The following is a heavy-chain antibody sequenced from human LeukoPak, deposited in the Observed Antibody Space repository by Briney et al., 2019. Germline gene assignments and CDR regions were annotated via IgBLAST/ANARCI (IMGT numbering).Heavy chain of an antibody. V-gene: IGHV3-23*01. J-gene: IGHJ6*02. CDR1: GFTFSSYA. D-gene: IGHD2-2*01. Sequence: GGSLRLSCAASGFTFSSYAMSWVRQAPGKGLEWDSAISGSGGSTYSADSVKGRFTISRDNSKNTLYLQMNSLRAEDTAVYYCAKSIVVVPGPYYYGMDVWGQGTTVTVSS. CDR2: ISGSGGST. CDR3: AKSIVVVPGPYYYGMDV.